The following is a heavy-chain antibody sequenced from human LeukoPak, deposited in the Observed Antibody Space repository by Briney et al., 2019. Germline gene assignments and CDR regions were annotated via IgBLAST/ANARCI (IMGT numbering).Heavy chain of an antibody. CDR1: GFTFSSYW. CDR2: IKQDGSEK. V-gene: IGHV3-7*01. J-gene: IGHJ6*03. D-gene: IGHD1-26*01. Sequence: PGGSLRLSCAASGFTFSSYWMTWVRQAPGKGLEWVANIKQDGSEKYYVDSVKGRFTISRDNAKNSLYLQMNSLRAEDTAVYYCARDHSSIVGAHHMDVWGKGTTVTVSS. CDR3: ARDHSSIVGAHHMDV.